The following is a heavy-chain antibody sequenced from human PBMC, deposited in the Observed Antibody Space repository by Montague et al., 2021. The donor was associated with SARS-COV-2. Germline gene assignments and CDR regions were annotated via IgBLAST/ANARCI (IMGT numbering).Heavy chain of an antibody. D-gene: IGHD2-21*02. CDR2: INHSGSS. CDR1: GGSFSSYY. Sequence: SETLSLTCAVSGGSFSSYYWSWIRQPPGKGLEWIAEINHSGSSNYNPSLKSRVTMSVDTSKNQFSLKLNSVTVADTAVYYCARLAYCGADWFSGWGIFFNYWGQGTQVNAS. CDR3: ARLAYCGADWFSGWGIFFNY. J-gene: IGHJ4*02. V-gene: IGHV4-34*01.